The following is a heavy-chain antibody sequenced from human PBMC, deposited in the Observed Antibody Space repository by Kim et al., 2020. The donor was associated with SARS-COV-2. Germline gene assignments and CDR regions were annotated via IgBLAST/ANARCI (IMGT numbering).Heavy chain of an antibody. J-gene: IGHJ4*02. Sequence: GGSLRLSCAASGFTFSDYYMSWIRQAPGKGLEWVSYISSSGSTIYYADSVKGRFTISRDNAKNSLYLQMNSLRAEDTAVYYCARAGSPYYYDSSGYYYVGYWGQGTLVTVSS. CDR3: ARAGSPYYYDSSGYYYVGY. V-gene: IGHV3-11*04. CDR2: ISSSGSTI. D-gene: IGHD3-22*01. CDR1: GFTFSDYY.